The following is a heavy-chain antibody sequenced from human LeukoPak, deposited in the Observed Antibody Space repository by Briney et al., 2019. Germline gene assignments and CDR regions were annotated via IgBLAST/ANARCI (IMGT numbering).Heavy chain of an antibody. Sequence: GGSLRLSCAASGFTFSSYTMTWVRQAPGKGLEWVSVISGSGDTAFYADSVKGRFTISRDNSKNTLYLQMNSLRAEDTAVYSCAKNGEVLSWFDPWGQGTLVTVSS. D-gene: IGHD3-10*01. CDR1: GFTFSSYT. V-gene: IGHV3-23*01. CDR3: AKNGEVLSWFDP. J-gene: IGHJ5*02. CDR2: ISGSGDTA.